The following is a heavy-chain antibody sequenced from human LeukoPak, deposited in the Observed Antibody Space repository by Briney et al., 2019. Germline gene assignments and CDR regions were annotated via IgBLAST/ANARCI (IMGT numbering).Heavy chain of an antibody. CDR2: ISAYNGNT. Sequence: ASVKVSCKASGYTFTSYGISWVRQAPGQGLEWMGWISAYNGNTNYAQKLQGRVTMTTDTSTSTAYMELRSLRSDDTAVYYCASLTMVRGIPCDFDYWGQRTLVTVSS. CDR1: GYTFTSYG. D-gene: IGHD3-10*01. V-gene: IGHV1-18*01. CDR3: ASLTMVRGIPCDFDY. J-gene: IGHJ4*02.